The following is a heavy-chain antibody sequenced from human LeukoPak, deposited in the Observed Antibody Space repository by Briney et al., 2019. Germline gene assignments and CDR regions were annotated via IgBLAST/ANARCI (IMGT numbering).Heavy chain of an antibody. CDR2: IDGDGTLK. D-gene: IGHD6-19*01. CDR1: GFTFRSHT. Sequence: GGSLTLSCSGSGFTFRSHTMTWVRQAPGKGLEWVSSIDGDGTLKYYADSLKGRFTISRDNANNSVYLQMNSLTADDSGLYFGARDYSSGWFGKGAYWGQGTRVLVSS. J-gene: IGHJ4*02. V-gene: IGHV3-21*06. CDR3: ARDYSSGWFGKGAY.